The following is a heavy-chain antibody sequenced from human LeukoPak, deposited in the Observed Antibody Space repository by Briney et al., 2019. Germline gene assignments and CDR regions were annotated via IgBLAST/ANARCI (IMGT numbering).Heavy chain of an antibody. CDR2: ISGSGGST. CDR3: AKEYCSGGSCYRSFDY. Sequence: GGSLRLSCAASGFTFSSYAMSWVRQAPGKGLEWVSAISGSGGSTYYADSVKGRFTISRDNSKNTLYLQMNSLRAEDTAVYYCAKEYCSGGSCYRSFDYWGQGTLVTVSS. D-gene: IGHD2-15*01. J-gene: IGHJ4*02. CDR1: GFTFSSYA. V-gene: IGHV3-23*01.